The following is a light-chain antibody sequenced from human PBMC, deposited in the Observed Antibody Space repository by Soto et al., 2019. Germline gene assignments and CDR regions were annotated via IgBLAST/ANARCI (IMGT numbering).Light chain of an antibody. CDR1: SGHSSYI. CDR3: ETWDSNTRV. V-gene: IGLV4-60*02. CDR2: LEGSGSY. J-gene: IGLJ2*01. Sequence: QSVLTQSSSASASLGSSVKLTCTLSSGHSSYIIAWHHQQPGKAPRYLVKLEGSGSYNKGSGVPDRFSGSSSGADRYLTISNLQFEDEANYYCETWDSNTRVFGGGTKVTVL.